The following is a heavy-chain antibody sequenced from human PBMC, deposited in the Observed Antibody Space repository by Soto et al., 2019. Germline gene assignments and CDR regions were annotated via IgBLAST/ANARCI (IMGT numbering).Heavy chain of an antibody. Sequence: QVQLVESGGGVVQPGRSLRLSCAAAGFTFSSYAKHWVRQAPGKGLEWVAVISYDGSNKYYADSVKGRFTISRDNSKNTLYLQMNSLRAEDTAVYYCARDPDYDFWGHFDYWGQGTLVTVSS. CDR2: ISYDGSNK. V-gene: IGHV3-30-3*01. D-gene: IGHD3-3*01. J-gene: IGHJ4*02. CDR1: GFTFSSYA. CDR3: ARDPDYDFWGHFDY.